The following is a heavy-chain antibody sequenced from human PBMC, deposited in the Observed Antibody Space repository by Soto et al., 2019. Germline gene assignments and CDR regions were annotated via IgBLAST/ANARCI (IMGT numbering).Heavy chain of an antibody. CDR2: ISSNSGYI. J-gene: IGHJ4*02. V-gene: IGHV3-21*01. CDR1: GFTFSTYS. Sequence: EVQLVESGGGLLKPGGSLRLSCAASGFTFSTYSMNWVRQAPGKGMEWVSSISSNSGYIYYADSVKDRFTISSDNAKNSLYLQMDSLGAEATVVYYGARDRGGTYSPGDYWGQVTLVTVSA. D-gene: IGHD1-26*01. CDR3: ARDRGGTYSPGDY.